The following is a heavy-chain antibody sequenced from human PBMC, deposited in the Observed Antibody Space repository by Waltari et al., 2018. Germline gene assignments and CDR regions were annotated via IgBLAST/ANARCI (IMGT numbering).Heavy chain of an antibody. D-gene: IGHD3-3*01. CDR2: ISYDGSNK. J-gene: IGHJ5*02. Sequence: QVQLVESGGGVVQPGRSLRLSCAASGFTFSSYGMHWVRQAPGKGLEWVAVISYDGSNKYYADSVKGRFTISRDNSKNTLYLQMNSLRAEDTALYYCAKDISGGFLKWFDPWGQGTLVTVSS. CDR3: AKDISGGFLKWFDP. CDR1: GFTFSSYG. V-gene: IGHV3-30*18.